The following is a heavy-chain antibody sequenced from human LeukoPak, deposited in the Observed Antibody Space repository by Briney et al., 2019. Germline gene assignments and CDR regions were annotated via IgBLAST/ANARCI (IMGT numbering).Heavy chain of an antibody. CDR2: IIPIFGTA. D-gene: IGHD1-26*01. V-gene: IGHV1-69*13. J-gene: IGHJ3*02. CDR3: ARDGLVGADDAFDI. CDR1: GYTFTSYG. Sequence: ASVKVSCKASGYTFTSYGISWVRQAPGQGLEWMGGIIPIFGTANYAQKFQGRVTITADESTSTAYMELSSLRSEDTAVYYCARDGLVGADDAFDIWGQGTMVTVSS.